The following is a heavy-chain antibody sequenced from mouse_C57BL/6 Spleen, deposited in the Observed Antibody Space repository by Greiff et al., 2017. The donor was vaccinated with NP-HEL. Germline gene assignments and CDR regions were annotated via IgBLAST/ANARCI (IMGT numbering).Heavy chain of an antibody. CDR3: ARDGWDYDYDAWFAY. Sequence: EVHLVESGGGLVKPGGSLKLSCAASGFTFSSYAMSWVRQTPEKRLEWVATISDGGSYTYYPDNVKGRFTISRDNAKDNLYLQMSHLKSEDTAMYYCARDGWDYDYDAWFAYWGQGTLVTVSA. CDR1: GFTFSSYA. J-gene: IGHJ3*01. V-gene: IGHV5-4*01. D-gene: IGHD2-4*01. CDR2: ISDGGSYT.